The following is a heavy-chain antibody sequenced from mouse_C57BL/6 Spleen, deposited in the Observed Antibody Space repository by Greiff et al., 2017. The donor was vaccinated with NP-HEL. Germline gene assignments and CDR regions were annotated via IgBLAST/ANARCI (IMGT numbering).Heavy chain of an antibody. CDR3: AKTYGNYVRDFDY. Sequence: QVQLQQPGAELVKPGASVKLSCKASGYTFTSYWMHWVKQRPGQGLEWIGMIHPNSGSTNYNEKFKSKATLTVDKSSSTAYMQLSSLTSEDSAVYYGAKTYGNYVRDFDYWGQGTTLTVSS. J-gene: IGHJ2*01. CDR1: GYTFTSYW. V-gene: IGHV1-64*01. CDR2: IHPNSGST. D-gene: IGHD2-1*01.